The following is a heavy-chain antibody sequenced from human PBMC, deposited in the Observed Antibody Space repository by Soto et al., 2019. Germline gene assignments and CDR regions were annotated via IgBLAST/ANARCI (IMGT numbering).Heavy chain of an antibody. D-gene: IGHD2-2*01. CDR1: GYTFTGYY. V-gene: IGHV1-2*02. J-gene: IGHJ6*02. CDR3: ARERYQVISDGMDV. CDR2: INPETGGT. Sequence: QVQLVQSGADVKTPGASVRVSCKASGYTFTGYYVHWVREAPGQGLVWVGWINPETGGTSCAQMFQDSVTLSRDTSINTAYLELSRLRFDDAAVYFCARERYQVISDGMDVWGQGTTVTVSS.